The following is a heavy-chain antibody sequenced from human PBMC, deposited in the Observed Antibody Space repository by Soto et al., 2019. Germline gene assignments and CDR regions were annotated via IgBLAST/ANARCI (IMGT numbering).Heavy chain of an antibody. Sequence: QVQLVESGGGVVQPGRSLRLSCAASGFTFSTYGMHWVRQAPGKGLEWVSIISYDGGKNYFAGSVKGRFFISRDNSQNTVYLQMNTLTPDDTAVYFCAKSVLATVGTSFHNWGQGPLVTVSS. D-gene: IGHD6-13*01. CDR3: AKSVLATVGTSFHN. CDR2: ISYDGGKN. J-gene: IGHJ4*02. CDR1: GFTFSTYG. V-gene: IGHV3-30*18.